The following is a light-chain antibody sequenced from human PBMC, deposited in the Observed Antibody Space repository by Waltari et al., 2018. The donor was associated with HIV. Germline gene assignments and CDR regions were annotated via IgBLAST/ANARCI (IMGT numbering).Light chain of an antibody. J-gene: IGLJ2*01. V-gene: IGLV2-23*02. CDR3: CSYAGSSTFGV. CDR1: RSDVGSYNL. CDR2: EVS. Sequence: QSALTQPASVSGSPGQSITISCTGTRSDVGSYNLFSWYQQHPGKAPKLMIYEVSKRPSGVSNRFSGSKSGNTASLTISGLQAEDEADYYCCSYAGSSTFGVFGGGTKLTVL.